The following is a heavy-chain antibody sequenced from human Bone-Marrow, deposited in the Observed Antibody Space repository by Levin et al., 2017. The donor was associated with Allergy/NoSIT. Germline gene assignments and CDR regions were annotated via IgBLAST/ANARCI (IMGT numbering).Heavy chain of an antibody. CDR3: VKSVAGTGIYGMDV. J-gene: IGHJ6*02. CDR1: GFSFSNYG. CDR2: ISYDGSEK. V-gene: IGHV3-30*18. Sequence: GESLKISCAASGFSFSNYGMHWVRQAPGKGLEWVAVISYDGSEKYYTDSVMGRFTISRDNSKNTLFLQINSLRAQDPAVYYCVKSVAGTGIYGMDVWGQGTTVTVSS. D-gene: IGHD6-19*01.